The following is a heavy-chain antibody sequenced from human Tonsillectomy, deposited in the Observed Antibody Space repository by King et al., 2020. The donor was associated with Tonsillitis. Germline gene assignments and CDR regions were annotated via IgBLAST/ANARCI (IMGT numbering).Heavy chain of an antibody. CDR1: GFAFSSYA. D-gene: IGHD4-23*01. J-gene: IGHJ4*02. CDR3: AKIETTMATPFQY. Sequence: VQLVESGGALVQPGGSLRLSCAVSGFAFSSYAMAWVRQAPGKGLEWVSSISGSGDTTFYADSVKGRFTISRDRSKNSLNLQMDSLRVEDTAVYYCAKIETTMATPFQYWGLGTRVAVS. CDR2: ISGSGDTT. V-gene: IGHV3-23*04.